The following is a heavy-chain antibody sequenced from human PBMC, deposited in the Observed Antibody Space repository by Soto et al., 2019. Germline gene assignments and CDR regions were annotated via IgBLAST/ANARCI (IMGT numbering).Heavy chain of an antibody. CDR3: ARTTFYDIFTAYYSLFDY. V-gene: IGHV4-31*02. CDR2: ISDSGNT. Sequence: LCGGSIRSGGYYWSWIRQHPGKGLEWIGHISDSGNTYYNPSLKSRVTISVDTSKNHFSLNLSAVTAADTAVYYCARTTFYDIFTAYYSLFDYWGQGTLVTVSS. D-gene: IGHD3-9*01. J-gene: IGHJ4*02. CDR1: GGSIRSGGYY.